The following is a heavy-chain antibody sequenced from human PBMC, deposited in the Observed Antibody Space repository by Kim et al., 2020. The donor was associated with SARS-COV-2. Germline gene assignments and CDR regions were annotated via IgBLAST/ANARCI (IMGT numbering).Heavy chain of an antibody. V-gene: IGHV3-23*01. CDR3: DASDY. CDR2: IGDRAGNT. Sequence: GGSLRLSCVASGFTFGIYAMSWARQAPGKGLEWVSTIGDRAGNTHYADSVKGRFIISRDNSRNTLYLQMNSLRAEDTAVYYCDASDYWVQGTLVTVSS. J-gene: IGHJ4*02. CDR1: GFTFGIYA.